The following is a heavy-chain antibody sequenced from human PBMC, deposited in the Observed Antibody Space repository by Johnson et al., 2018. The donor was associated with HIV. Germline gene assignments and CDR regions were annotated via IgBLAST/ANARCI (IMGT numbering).Heavy chain of an antibody. CDR1: GFIFNDYA. Sequence: VQLMESGGGLVQPGGSLRLSCAASGFIFNDYAMHWVRQVPGKGLEWVSLISWDGGNTYYADSVKGRFIISRDNSKNTVYLQMNSLRAEDTAVYYCARDPDIWGQGTMVTVSS. V-gene: IGHV3-43D*03. CDR3: ARDPDI. CDR2: ISWDGGNT. J-gene: IGHJ3*02.